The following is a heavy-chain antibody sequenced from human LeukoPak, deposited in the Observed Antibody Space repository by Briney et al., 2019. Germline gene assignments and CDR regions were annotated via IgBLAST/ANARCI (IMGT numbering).Heavy chain of an antibody. D-gene: IGHD3-10*01. Sequence: SETLSLTCTVSGGSISSGDYYWSWIRQPAGKGLEWIGRIYTSGSTNYNPSLKSRVTISVDTSKNQYSLKLSSVTAADTAVYYCARGGGWFDPWGQGTLVTVSS. CDR1: GGSISSGDYY. CDR2: IYTSGST. V-gene: IGHV4-61*02. J-gene: IGHJ5*02. CDR3: ARGGGWFDP.